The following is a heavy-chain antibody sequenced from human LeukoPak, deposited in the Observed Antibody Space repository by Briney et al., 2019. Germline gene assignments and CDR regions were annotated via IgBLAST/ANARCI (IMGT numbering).Heavy chain of an antibody. V-gene: IGHV1-46*01. D-gene: IGHD3-16*01. J-gene: IGHJ3*01. CDR3: AGEFGDNRKPFDV. Sequence: GASVKVSCKAAGYSFTGFYIHWVRQAPGQGLEWMGIINPSGGSTSYPQKFQGRVTMTRDTSTSTVYMELTSLRSEDTAVYYCAGEFGDNRKPFDVWGQGTMVTVSS. CDR1: GYSFTGFY. CDR2: INPSGGST.